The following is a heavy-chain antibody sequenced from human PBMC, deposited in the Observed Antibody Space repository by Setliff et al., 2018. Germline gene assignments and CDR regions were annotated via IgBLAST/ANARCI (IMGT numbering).Heavy chain of an antibody. CDR1: GYTFTSYY. V-gene: IGHV1-46*01. CDR3: ARVAPHYYDSSGPSFYY. Sequence: ASVKVSCKASGYTFTSYYMHWVRQAPGQGLEWMGIINPSGGSTSYAQKFQGRVTMTRDTSTSTVYMELSSLRSEDTAVYYCARVAPHYYDSSGPSFYYWGQGTLVTVSS. D-gene: IGHD3-22*01. J-gene: IGHJ4*02. CDR2: INPSGGST.